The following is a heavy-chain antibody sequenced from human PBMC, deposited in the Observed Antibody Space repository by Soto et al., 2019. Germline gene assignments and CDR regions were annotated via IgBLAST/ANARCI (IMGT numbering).Heavy chain of an antibody. CDR3: ARGGIFDSSGYYYFSAFDI. CDR1: GYTFTSYG. J-gene: IGHJ3*02. Sequence: ASVKVSCKASGYTFTSYGISWVRQAPGQGLEWMGWISAYNGNTNYAQKLQGRVTMTTDTSTSTAYMELRSLRFDDTAVYYCARGGIFDSSGYYYFSAFDIWGQGTMVTVSS. CDR2: ISAYNGNT. V-gene: IGHV1-18*01. D-gene: IGHD3-22*01.